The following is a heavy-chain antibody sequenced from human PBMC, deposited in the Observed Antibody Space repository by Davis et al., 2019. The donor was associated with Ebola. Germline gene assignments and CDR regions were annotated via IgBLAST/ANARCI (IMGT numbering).Heavy chain of an antibody. Sequence: SETLSLTCAVYGGSFSGYYWSWIRQPPGKGLEWIGSIYYSGSTYYNPSLKSRVTISVDTSKNQFSLKLSSVTAADTAVYYCARAPSYYYDSSGYYLNYYYGMDVWGKGTTVTVSS. D-gene: IGHD3-22*01. CDR3: ARAPSYYYDSSGYYLNYYYGMDV. CDR2: IYYSGST. V-gene: IGHV4-34*01. J-gene: IGHJ6*04. CDR1: GGSFSGYY.